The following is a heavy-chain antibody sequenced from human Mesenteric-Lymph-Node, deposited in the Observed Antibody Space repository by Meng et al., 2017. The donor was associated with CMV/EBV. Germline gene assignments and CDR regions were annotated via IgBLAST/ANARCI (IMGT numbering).Heavy chain of an antibody. CDR2: ISWDGGST. J-gene: IGHJ4*02. CDR1: GFTFDDYA. V-gene: IGHV3-43D*03. CDR3: ARGGSYSRPLDY. D-gene: IGHD1-26*01. Sequence: GESLKISCAASGFTFDDYAMHWVRQAPGKGLEWVSLISWDGGSTYYADSVKGRFTISRDNSKNSLYLQLNSLGTEDTALYYCARGGSYSRPLDYWGQGTLVTVPS.